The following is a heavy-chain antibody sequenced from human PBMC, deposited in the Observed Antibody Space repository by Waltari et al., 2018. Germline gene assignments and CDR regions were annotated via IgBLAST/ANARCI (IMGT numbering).Heavy chain of an antibody. CDR1: GLTFTNNG. Sequence: QVQLVESGGGGVRSGRSRRLSCVGSGLTFTNNGLNWVRQAPGKGLEWVAVIWYDGSNKNYVDSVKGRFTISRDNSKNTMYLEMNRLRAEDTAVYFCARGDGGSGLGASDIWGQGTMVTVSS. CDR3: ARGDGGSGLGASDI. J-gene: IGHJ3*02. CDR2: IWYDGSNK. D-gene: IGHD3-3*01. V-gene: IGHV3-33*01.